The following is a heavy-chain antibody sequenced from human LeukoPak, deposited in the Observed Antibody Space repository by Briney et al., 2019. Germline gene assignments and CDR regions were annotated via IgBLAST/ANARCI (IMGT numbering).Heavy chain of an antibody. Sequence: SETLSLTCSVSGASISSGSNYWGWIRQPPGKTLEWIGSIYSSGSTYYNPSLKSRVIIIIDTPKNHFSLRLSSVTAADTALYYCAGPGGYSDWLPYGYWGQGTLVTVSS. CDR3: AGPGGYSDWLPYGY. CDR1: GASISSGSNY. D-gene: IGHD3-9*01. J-gene: IGHJ4*02. CDR2: IYSSGST. V-gene: IGHV4-39*07.